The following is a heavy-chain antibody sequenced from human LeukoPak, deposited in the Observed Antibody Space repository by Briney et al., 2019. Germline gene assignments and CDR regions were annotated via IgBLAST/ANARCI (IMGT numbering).Heavy chain of an antibody. J-gene: IGHJ4*02. V-gene: IGHV3-23*01. Sequence: GGSLRLSCAASGFTFSSYAMSWVRQAPGKGLEWVSAISGSGSTTYYADSVKGRFTISRDNSKNTLYLQMNSLRAEDTAVYYCAKAGSGWLGGFDYWGQGTLVTVSS. CDR1: GFTFSSYA. CDR2: ISGSGSTT. CDR3: AKAGSGWLGGFDY. D-gene: IGHD6-19*01.